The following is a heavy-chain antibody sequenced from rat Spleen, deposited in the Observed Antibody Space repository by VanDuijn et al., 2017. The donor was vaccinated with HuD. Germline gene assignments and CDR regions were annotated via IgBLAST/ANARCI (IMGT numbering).Heavy chain of an antibody. CDR3: ARDYN. CDR2: ISSGGSP. CDR1: GFSLTSNS. Sequence: QVQLKESGPGLVQPSQTLSLTCTVSGFSLTSNSVSWVRQPPGKGLEWIAAISSGGSPYYNAALKSRLSISRDTSKSQVFLKMNSLQTEDTATYYCARDYNWGQGVMVTVSS. D-gene: IGHD1-1*01. J-gene: IGHJ2*01. V-gene: IGHV2-6*01.